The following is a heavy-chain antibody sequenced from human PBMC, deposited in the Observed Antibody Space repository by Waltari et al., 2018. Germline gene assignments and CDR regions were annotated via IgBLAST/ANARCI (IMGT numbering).Heavy chain of an antibody. Sequence: EVQLVDSGGGLVQPGGSLRLSCSAPGFTFRNSGMHWVRQAPGKGRVWVSRSDTDGMTTDYADSVKGRFIISRDNARNTLQLQMNSLRGEDTAVYYCARDRHCTDSGCSGLWGQGTLVTVSS. J-gene: IGHJ4*02. V-gene: IGHV3-74*01. CDR3: ARDRHCTDSGCSGL. D-gene: IGHD2-8*02. CDR1: GFTFRNSG. CDR2: SDTDGMTT.